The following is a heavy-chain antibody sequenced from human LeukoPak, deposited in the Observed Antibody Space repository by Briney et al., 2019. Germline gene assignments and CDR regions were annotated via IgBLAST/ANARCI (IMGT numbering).Heavy chain of an antibody. D-gene: IGHD6-13*01. CDR1: GFTFSSYS. J-gene: IGHJ4*02. CDR2: ISSSSSYI. Sequence: GGSLRLSCAASGFTFSSYSMNWVRQAPGKGLEWVSSISSSSSYIYYADSVKGRFTISRDNAKNSLYLQMNSLRAEDTAVYYCARVAAAGTYYFDYWGQGTLVTVSS. V-gene: IGHV3-21*01. CDR3: ARVAAAGTYYFDY.